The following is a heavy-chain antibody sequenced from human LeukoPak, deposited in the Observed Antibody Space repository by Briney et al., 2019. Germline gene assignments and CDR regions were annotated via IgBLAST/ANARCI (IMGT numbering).Heavy chain of an antibody. D-gene: IGHD3-22*01. CDR2: IYYSGST. CDR1: GGSIRSSTDY. CDR3: ARVDSSGYYYLVRLYNWFDP. Sequence: PSETLSLTCTVSGGSIRSSTDYWGWLRQPPWKGLQWIGSIYYSGSTYYNPSLKSRVTISVDTSKNQFSLKLSSVTAADTAVYYCARVDSSGYYYLVRLYNWFDPWGQGTLVTVSS. V-gene: IGHV4-39*07. J-gene: IGHJ5*02.